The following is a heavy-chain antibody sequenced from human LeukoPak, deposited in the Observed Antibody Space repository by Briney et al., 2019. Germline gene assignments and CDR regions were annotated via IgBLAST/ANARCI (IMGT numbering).Heavy chain of an antibody. D-gene: IGHD1-26*01. CDR2: IWYDGSNK. Sequence: PGRSLRLSCAASGFTFSNHGMHWVRQAPGKGPEWVALIWYDGSNKYYADSVKGRFTISRDNSKNTLYLQMNSLRAEDTAVYYCAKVELPNDAFDIWGQGTMVTVSS. CDR1: GFTFSNHG. J-gene: IGHJ3*02. CDR3: AKVELPNDAFDI. V-gene: IGHV3-33*06.